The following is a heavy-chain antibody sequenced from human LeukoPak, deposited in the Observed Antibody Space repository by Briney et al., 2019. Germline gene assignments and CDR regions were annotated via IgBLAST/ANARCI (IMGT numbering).Heavy chain of an antibody. CDR1: GGTFSSYA. CDR3: ARGISSDAFDI. Sequence: GASVKVSCKASGGTFSSYAISWVRQAPGQGLEWMGRIIPILGIANYAQKFQGRVTITADKSTSTAYMELSSLRSEDTAVYYCARGISSDAFDIWGQGTMVTVSS. CDR2: IIPILGIA. J-gene: IGHJ3*02. V-gene: IGHV1-69*04.